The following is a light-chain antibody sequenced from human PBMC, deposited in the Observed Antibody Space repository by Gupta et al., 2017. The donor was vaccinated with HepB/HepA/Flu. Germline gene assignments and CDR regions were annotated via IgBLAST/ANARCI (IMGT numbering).Light chain of an antibody. J-gene: IGKJ1*01. CDR1: QSVSSN. CDR2: GAS. Sequence: EIVMTQSPATLSVSPGERATLSCRASQSVSSNLAWYQQKPGQAPRLLIYGASTRATGIPASFSGSGSGTEFTLTISSLQSEDFAVYYRQQYNNWPRTFGQGTKVEIK. V-gene: IGKV3-15*01. CDR3: QQYNNWPRT.